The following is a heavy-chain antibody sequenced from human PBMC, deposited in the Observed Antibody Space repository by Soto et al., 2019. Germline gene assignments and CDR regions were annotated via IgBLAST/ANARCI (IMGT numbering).Heavy chain of an antibody. D-gene: IGHD3-10*01. J-gene: IGHJ4*02. Sequence: PGGSLRLSSAASGFTFSSYGMHWVRQAPGKGLEWEAVIWYDGSNKYYADSVKGRFTISRDNSKNTRYLQMNSLRAEDTAAYYCARPDYDGSGSYFPIDYWGQGTLVTVSS. V-gene: IGHV3-33*01. CDR3: ARPDYDGSGSYFPIDY. CDR2: IWYDGSNK. CDR1: GFTFSSYG.